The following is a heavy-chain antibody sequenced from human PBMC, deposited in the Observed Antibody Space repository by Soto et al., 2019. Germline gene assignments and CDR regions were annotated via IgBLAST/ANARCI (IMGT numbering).Heavy chain of an antibody. CDR2: IDWDDDK. CDR3: ARIVIAAAGPNWFDP. Sequence: SGPTLVNPTQTLTLTCTFSGFSLSTSGMGVGWIRQPPGKALEWLALIDWDDDKYYSTSLKTRLTISKDTSKNQVVLTMTNMDPVDTATYYCARIVIAAAGPNWFDPWGQGTLVTVSS. D-gene: IGHD6-13*01. V-gene: IGHV2-70*01. CDR1: GFSLSTSGMG. J-gene: IGHJ5*02.